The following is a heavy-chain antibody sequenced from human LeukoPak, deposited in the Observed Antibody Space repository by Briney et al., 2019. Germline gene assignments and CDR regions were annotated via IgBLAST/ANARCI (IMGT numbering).Heavy chain of an antibody. V-gene: IGHV4-59*08. J-gene: IGHJ6*03. CDR1: GGFINNYY. D-gene: IGHD1-26*01. CDR3: ARLSGSSLYSYYYFDV. CDR2: VHYSESS. Sequence: SETLSLTCTVSGGFINNYYWSWIRQPPGKGLEYIGYVHYSESSDYNPSLKSRVTMALDTSKNQFSLKLTSVTAADTAMYYCARLSGSSLYSYYYFDVWGKGTTVTVSS.